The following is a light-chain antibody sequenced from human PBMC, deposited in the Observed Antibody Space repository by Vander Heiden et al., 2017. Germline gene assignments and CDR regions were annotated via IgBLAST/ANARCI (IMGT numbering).Light chain of an antibody. J-gene: IGKJ4*01. CDR1: ESVSDY. CDR3: QRCYTSVT. Sequence: EIVLTQYPATLSLSPGERATLSCRPSESVSDYLAWYQPQPGRAPRLIIYESSNSAAGIPGRISSSGCGKDFTLTISNQAHEDSAFYCWQRCYTSVTFGGRTKVEIK. V-gene: IGKV3-11*01. CDR2: ESS.